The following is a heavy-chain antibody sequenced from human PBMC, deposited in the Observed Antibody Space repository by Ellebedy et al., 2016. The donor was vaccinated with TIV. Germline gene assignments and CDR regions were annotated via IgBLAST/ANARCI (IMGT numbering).Heavy chain of an antibody. CDR1: GYSFTSYW. CDR2: IYPGDSDT. CDR3: ARPAGVTAIDVFDY. D-gene: IGHD2-21*02. V-gene: IGHV5-51*01. Sequence: GGSLRLSCKGSGYSFTSYWIGWVRQMPGKGLEWMGIIYPGDSDTRYSPSFQGQVTISADKSISTAYLQWSSLKASDTAMYYCARPAGVTAIDVFDYWGQGTLVTVSS. J-gene: IGHJ4*02.